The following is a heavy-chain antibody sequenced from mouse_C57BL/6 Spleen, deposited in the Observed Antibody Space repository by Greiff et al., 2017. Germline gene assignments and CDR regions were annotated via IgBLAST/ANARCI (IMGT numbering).Heavy chain of an antibody. Sequence: EVQLQQSVAELVRPGASVKLSCTASGFNIKNTYMHWVKQRPEQGLEWIGRLDPANGNTKYATKFQGKATITADTSSTTADLQLSSLTSEDTAIYYCARSDYYGSSNAMDYWGQGTSVTVSS. CDR2: LDPANGNT. CDR1: GFNIKNTY. V-gene: IGHV14-3*01. D-gene: IGHD1-1*01. J-gene: IGHJ4*01. CDR3: ARSDYYGSSNAMDY.